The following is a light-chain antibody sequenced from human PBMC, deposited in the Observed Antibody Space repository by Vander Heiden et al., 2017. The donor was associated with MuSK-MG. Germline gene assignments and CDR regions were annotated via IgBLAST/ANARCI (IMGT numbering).Light chain of an antibody. J-gene: IGLJ1*01. Sequence: SYVLTQPPSVSVAPGQTARITCGGNNIGDKSVHWYQQKPGQAPVLVVYDDDDRPSGIPERFSGSNSGNTATLTISRVEAGDEADYYCQVWDSSSDLYVFATGTKVTVL. CDR2: DDD. CDR3: QVWDSSSDLYV. CDR1: NIGDKS. V-gene: IGLV3-21*02.